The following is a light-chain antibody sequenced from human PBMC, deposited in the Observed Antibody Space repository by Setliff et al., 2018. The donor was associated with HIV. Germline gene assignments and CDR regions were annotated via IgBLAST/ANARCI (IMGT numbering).Light chain of an antibody. CDR2: EVN. CDR1: SNDVGAFNY. CDR3: SSYTRSATYV. V-gene: IGLV2-14*01. Sequence: HSALTQPASVSGSPGQSITISCTGTSNDVGAFNYVSWYQQHPGKAPKLIIYEVNSRPSGVSNRFSGSKSDNTASLTISGLQAEDEADYYCSSYTRSATYVFGTGTKVTVL. J-gene: IGLJ1*01.